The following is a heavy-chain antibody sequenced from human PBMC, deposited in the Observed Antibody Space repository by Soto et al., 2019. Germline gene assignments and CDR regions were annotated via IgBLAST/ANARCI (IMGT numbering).Heavy chain of an antibody. D-gene: IGHD3-3*01. CDR3: ARDAAPHYDFWSGYYKYFDY. V-gene: IGHV3-33*01. Sequence: GGSLRLSCAASGFTFSSYGMHWVRQAPGKGLEWVAVIWYDGSNKYYADSVKGRFTISRDNSKNTLYLQMNSLRAEDTAVYYCARDAAPHYDFWSGYYKYFDYWGQGTLVTVSS. CDR1: GFTFSSYG. J-gene: IGHJ4*02. CDR2: IWYDGSNK.